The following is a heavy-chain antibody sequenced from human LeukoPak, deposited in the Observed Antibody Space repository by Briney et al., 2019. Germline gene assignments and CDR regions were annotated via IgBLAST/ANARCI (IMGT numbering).Heavy chain of an antibody. CDR2: ISSSSSYI. Sequence: GGSLRLSCAASGFTFSSYSMNWVRQAPGKGLEWVSSISSSSSYIYYADSVKGRFTISRDNAKNSLYLQMNSLRAEDTAVYYCARGYYDFWSGYAYYYYYYMDVWGKGTTVTVSS. J-gene: IGHJ6*03. D-gene: IGHD3-3*01. V-gene: IGHV3-21*03. CDR3: ARGYYDFWSGYAYYYYYYMDV. CDR1: GFTFSSYS.